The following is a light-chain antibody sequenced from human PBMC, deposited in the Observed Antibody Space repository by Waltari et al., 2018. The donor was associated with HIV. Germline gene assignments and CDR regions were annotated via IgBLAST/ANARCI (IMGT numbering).Light chain of an antibody. CDR2: RKN. CDR3: AGWTDSLTAVV. Sequence: QSVLTQPPSASGTPGQRVTISCSGSSSNIGSYYVYWYHKLPGPAPKLLIYRKNQRPSGVPDRFSGSKSGTSGSLAINGVRSEDAADYYCAGWTDSLTAVVFGGGTKLSVL. CDR1: SSNIGSYY. V-gene: IGLV1-47*01. J-gene: IGLJ2*01.